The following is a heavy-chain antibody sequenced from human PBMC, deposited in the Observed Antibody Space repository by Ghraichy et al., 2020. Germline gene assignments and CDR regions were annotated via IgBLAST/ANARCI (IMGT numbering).Heavy chain of an antibody. CDR3: ARGWGRFDY. CDR1: GFAYNSYW. CDR2: INCDGSAE. J-gene: IGHJ4*02. D-gene: IGHD2-21*02. V-gene: IGHV3-7*01. Sequence: GGSLRLSCAASGFAYNSYWMNWVRQAPGKGLEWVAYINCDGSAEYYVDSVKGRFAISRDNAKNSLFLQMNSLRAEDTAVYYCARGWGRFDYWGQGTLVTVSS.